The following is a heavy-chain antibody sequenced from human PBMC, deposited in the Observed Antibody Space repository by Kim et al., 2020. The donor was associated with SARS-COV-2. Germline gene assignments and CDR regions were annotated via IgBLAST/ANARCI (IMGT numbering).Heavy chain of an antibody. V-gene: IGHV4-30-4*01. CDR3: ANEEVRGGSSDH. J-gene: IGHJ4*02. D-gene: IGHD3-10*01. CDR1: GGSISSGDSY. Sequence: SETLSLTCTVSGGSISSGDSYWSWIRQPPGKGLEWIGHIYYSASTYYNPSLKRRVTISVDTSKNQFCLKLSHVTAADTAVNYCANEEVRGGSSDHWGQGTLVTVSS. CDR2: IYYSAST.